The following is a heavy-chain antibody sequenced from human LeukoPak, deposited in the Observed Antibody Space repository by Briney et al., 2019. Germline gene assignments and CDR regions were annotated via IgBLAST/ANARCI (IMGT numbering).Heavy chain of an antibody. J-gene: IGHJ4*02. V-gene: IGHV1-2*02. Sequence: ASVKVSCKASGYTFTGYYMHWVRQAPGQGLEWMGWINPNSGGTNYAQKFQGRVTMTRDKSISTAYMELSRLRSDDTAVYYCARVGITFGGGDYWGQGTLVTVSS. D-gene: IGHD3-16*01. CDR2: INPNSGGT. CDR3: ARVGITFGGGDY. CDR1: GYTFTGYY.